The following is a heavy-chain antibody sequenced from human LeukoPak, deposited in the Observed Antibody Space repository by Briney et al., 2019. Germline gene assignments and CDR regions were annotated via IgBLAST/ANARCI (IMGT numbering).Heavy chain of an antibody. V-gene: IGHV4-38-2*02. CDR1: GYSISSAYQWG. J-gene: IGHJ4*02. CDR2: VFHSGST. D-gene: IGHD3-16*02. CDR3: ARGRSDYVWGSYRYHFDY. Sequence: KPSETLSLTCTVSGYSISSAYQWGWGWIRQPPGRGLEWIGNVFHSGSTSYNPSLKSRLTISVDTSENQFSLKLSSVTAADTAVYYCARGRSDYVWGSYRYHFDYWGQGTLVTVSS.